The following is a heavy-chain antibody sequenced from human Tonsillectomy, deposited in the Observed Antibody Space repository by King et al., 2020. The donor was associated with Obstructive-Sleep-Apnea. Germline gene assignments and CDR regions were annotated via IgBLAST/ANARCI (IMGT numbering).Heavy chain of an antibody. Sequence: VQLQQWGAGLLKPSETLSLTCAVFGGSFSDYYWSWIRQPPGTGLEWIGEINHSGTTNYNPSLKSRVTIPVDTSKNQFSLKLNSVTAADTAVYYWARGSGAAAVKWFDPWGQGTLVTVSS. J-gene: IGHJ5*02. CDR2: INHSGTT. CDR1: GGSFSDYY. CDR3: ARGSGAAAVKWFDP. D-gene: IGHD6-13*01. V-gene: IGHV4-34*01.